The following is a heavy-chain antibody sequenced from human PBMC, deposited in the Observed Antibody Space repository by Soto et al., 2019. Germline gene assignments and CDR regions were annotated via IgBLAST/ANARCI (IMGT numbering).Heavy chain of an antibody. Sequence: GSLRLSCAASGFTFDDYTMHWVRQAPGKGLEWVSLISWDGGSTYYADSVKGRFTISRDNSKNSLYLQMNSLRTEDTALYYCAKEIGSSSWSYFDYWGQGTLVTVSS. J-gene: IGHJ4*02. D-gene: IGHD6-13*01. CDR1: GFTFDDYT. CDR2: ISWDGGST. V-gene: IGHV3-43*01. CDR3: AKEIGSSSWSYFDY.